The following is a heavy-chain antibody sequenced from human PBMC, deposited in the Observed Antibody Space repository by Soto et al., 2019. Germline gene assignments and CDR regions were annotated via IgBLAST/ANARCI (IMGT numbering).Heavy chain of an antibody. Sequence: TSETLSLTCPVSGGSLTSDDSCWSWIRQPPGEGLEWIGHIFDSGTTYTNPSLRSQVAISLDTSKNHFSLTLSSVTAADTAVYYCARGPSGDKVHYWGQGALVTVSS. J-gene: IGHJ4*02. CDR3: ARGPSGDKVHY. CDR1: GGSLTSDDSC. D-gene: IGHD7-27*01. CDR2: IFDSGTT. V-gene: IGHV4-30-4*01.